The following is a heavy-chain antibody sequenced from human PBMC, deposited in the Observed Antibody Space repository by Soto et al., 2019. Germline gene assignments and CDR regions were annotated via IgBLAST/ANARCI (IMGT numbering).Heavy chain of an antibody. J-gene: IGHJ4*02. CDR1: GYNFADYW. CDR3: ARPVADIAAFSDWVTRPDDSFFDY. D-gene: IGHD4-17*01. V-gene: IGHV5-51*01. CDR2: IYPDDSDT. Sequence: GESLKISCKASGYNFADYWVAWLRQMPGKGLEWVGIIYPDDSDTRYSPSFQGQVTISADKSVSSTYLHYNTLKASGTATFYCARPVADIAAFSDWVTRPDDSFFDYWGQGSLVTVSS.